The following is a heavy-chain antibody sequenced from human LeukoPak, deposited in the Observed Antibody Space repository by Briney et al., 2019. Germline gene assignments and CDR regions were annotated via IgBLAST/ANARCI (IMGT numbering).Heavy chain of an antibody. J-gene: IGHJ4*02. CDR2: INHSGST. CDR3: AGPHISSGTTSRYFDY. V-gene: IGHV4-34*01. CDR1: GGSFSGYY. D-gene: IGHD1-7*01. Sequence: PSETLCLTCAVYGGSFSGYYWSWIRQPPGKGLEWIGEINHSGSTNYNPSPKSRVTISVDTSKNQFSLMLSAVTAADTAVYYCAGPHISSGTTSRYFDYWGQGTLVTVSS.